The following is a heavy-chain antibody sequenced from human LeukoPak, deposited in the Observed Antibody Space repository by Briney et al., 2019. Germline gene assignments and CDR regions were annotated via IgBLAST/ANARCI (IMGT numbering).Heavy chain of an antibody. J-gene: IGHJ4*02. CDR2: IYYSGST. CDR1: GGSISSSSYY. V-gene: IGHV4-39*01. Sequence: SETLSLTCTASGGSISSSSYYWGWIRQPPGKGLEWIGSIYYSGSTYYNPSLKSRVTISVDTSKNQFSLKLSSVTAADTAVYYCAREATGFDYWGQGTLVTVSS. CDR3: AREATGFDY. D-gene: IGHD1-1*01.